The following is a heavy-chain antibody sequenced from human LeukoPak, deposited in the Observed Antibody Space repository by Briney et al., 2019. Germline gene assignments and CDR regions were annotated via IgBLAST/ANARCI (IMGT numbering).Heavy chain of an antibody. CDR2: NEWDDNK. V-gene: IGHV2-70*01. Sequence: SAPELVKHTQTLTLTCTVSGFSLSTSGLCVNWIRQPPGKALERLALNEWDDNKYYSTSLKTRLTISKHTSKSHVVLTMTNMDPVDTATYYCARIRKDTVATDDAFDIWGQGTVVTASS. D-gene: IGHD5-12*01. CDR3: ARIRKDTVATDDAFDI. J-gene: IGHJ3*02. CDR1: GFSLSTSGLC.